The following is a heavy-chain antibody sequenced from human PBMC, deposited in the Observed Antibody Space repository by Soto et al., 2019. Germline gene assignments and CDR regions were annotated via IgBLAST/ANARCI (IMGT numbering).Heavy chain of an antibody. V-gene: IGHV3-33*01. Sequence: QVQLVESGGGVVQPGRSLRLSCAASGFTFSNHGMHWVRQAPGKGLEWVARIYYDGSSEFYADSVKGRFTISRDSSKNTLYLQMHSLRAEDTAVYYCARGRGSGSSYQLDYWGQGTLVTVSP. J-gene: IGHJ4*02. D-gene: IGHD1-26*01. CDR3: ARGRGSGSSYQLDY. CDR1: GFTFSNHG. CDR2: IYYDGSSE.